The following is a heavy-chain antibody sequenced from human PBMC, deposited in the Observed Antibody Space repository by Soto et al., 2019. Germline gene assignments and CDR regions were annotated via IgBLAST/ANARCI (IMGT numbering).Heavy chain of an antibody. CDR2: IYPDDSDT. D-gene: IGHD3-10*01. CDR1: GGSISSYY. J-gene: IGHJ4*02. V-gene: IGHV5-51*01. Sequence: ETLSLTCTVSGGSISSYYWSWIRQPPGKGLEWMGIIYPDDSDTRYNPSFQGQVTISADKSINTAYLQWSSLKASDIAMYYCARLYGSADYWGQGTVVTVSS. CDR3: ARLYGSADY.